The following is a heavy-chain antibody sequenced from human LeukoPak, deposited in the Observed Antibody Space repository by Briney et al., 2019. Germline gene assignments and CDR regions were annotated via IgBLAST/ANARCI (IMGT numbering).Heavy chain of an antibody. D-gene: IGHD3-16*02. J-gene: IGHJ4*02. V-gene: IGHV4-34*01. CDR3: ARGGYDYVWGSYRSGYFDY. CDR1: GGSISSYY. Sequence: SETLSLTCTVSGGSISSYYWSWIRQPPGKGLEWIGEINHSGSTNYNPSLKSRVTISVDTSKNQFSLKLSSVTAADTAVYYCARGGYDYVWGSYRSGYFDYWGQGTLVTVSS. CDR2: INHSGST.